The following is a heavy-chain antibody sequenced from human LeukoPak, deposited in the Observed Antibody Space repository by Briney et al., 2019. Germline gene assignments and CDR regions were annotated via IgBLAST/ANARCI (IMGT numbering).Heavy chain of an antibody. CDR3: ASSHYDSSGYYAIFDY. V-gene: IGHV4-4*09. Sequence: SETLSLTCTVSGGSISSYYWSWIRQPPGKGLEWIGYIYTSGSTNYNPSLKSRVTISVGTSKNQFSLKLSSVTAADTAVYYCASSHYDSSGYYAIFDYWGQGTLVTVSS. D-gene: IGHD3-22*01. CDR1: GGSISSYY. J-gene: IGHJ4*02. CDR2: IYTSGST.